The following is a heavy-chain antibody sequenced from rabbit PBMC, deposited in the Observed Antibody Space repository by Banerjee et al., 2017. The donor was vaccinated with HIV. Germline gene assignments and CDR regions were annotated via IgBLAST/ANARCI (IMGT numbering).Heavy chain of an antibody. D-gene: IGHD8-1*01. Sequence: QDQLKETGGGLVQPGGSLTLSCKASGFDFSSYYMSWVRQAPGKGLEWIGIIYAGKGSTDYASWVNGRFTISRSTSLNTVDLQMTSLTAADTATYFCVRAGVYAGSSSYTGFDFNLWGPGTLVTVS. J-gene: IGHJ4*01. CDR2: IYAGKGST. V-gene: IGHV1S43*01. CDR3: VRAGVYAGSSSYTGFDFNL. CDR1: GFDFSSYY.